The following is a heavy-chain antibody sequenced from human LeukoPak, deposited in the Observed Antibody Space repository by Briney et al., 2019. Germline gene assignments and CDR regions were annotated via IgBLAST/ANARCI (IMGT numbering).Heavy chain of an antibody. CDR3: ARGGTGWFGELLPDAFDI. Sequence: SETLSLTCTVSGGSISSGDYYWSWLRQPPGKGLEWIGYIYYSGSTYYNPSLKSRVTISVDTSKNQFSLKLSSVTAADTAVYYCARGGTGWFGELLPDAFDIWGQGTMVTVSS. D-gene: IGHD3-10*01. J-gene: IGHJ3*02. CDR1: GGSISSGDYY. CDR2: IYYSGST. V-gene: IGHV4-30-4*01.